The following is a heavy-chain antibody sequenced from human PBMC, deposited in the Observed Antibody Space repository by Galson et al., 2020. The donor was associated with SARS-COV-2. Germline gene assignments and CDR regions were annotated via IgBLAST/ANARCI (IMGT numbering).Heavy chain of an antibody. CDR2: IDWDDDK. CDR1: GFSLSTSGMC. D-gene: IGHD3-22*01. CDR3: ARIRVGSSGYYYYYYYGMDV. Sequence: SGPTLVKPTQTLTLTCTFSGFSLSTSGMCVSWIRQPPGKALEWLALIDWDDDKYYSTSLKTRLTISKDTSKNQVVLTMTNMDPVDTATYYCARIRVGSSGYYYYYYYGMDVWGQGTTVTVSS. J-gene: IGHJ6*02. V-gene: IGHV2-70*01.